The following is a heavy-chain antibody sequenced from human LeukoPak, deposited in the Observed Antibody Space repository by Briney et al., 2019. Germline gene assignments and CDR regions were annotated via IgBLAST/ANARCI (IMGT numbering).Heavy chain of an antibody. V-gene: IGHV1-69*13. J-gene: IGHJ5*02. Sequence: VASVKVSCKASGGTFSSYAISWVRQAPGQGLEWMGGIIPIFGTANYAQKFQGRVTTTADESTSTAYMELSSLRSEDTAVYYCARDFEGEPFKRYCSSTSCYFGNWFDPWGQGTLVTVSS. CDR3: ARDFEGEPFKRYCSSTSCYFGNWFDP. D-gene: IGHD2-2*01. CDR1: GGTFSSYA. CDR2: IIPIFGTA.